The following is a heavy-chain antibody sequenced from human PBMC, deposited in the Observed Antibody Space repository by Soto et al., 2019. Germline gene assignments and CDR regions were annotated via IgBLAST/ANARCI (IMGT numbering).Heavy chain of an antibody. J-gene: IGHJ3*02. D-gene: IGHD2-2*01. CDR2: ISTTSTYT. V-gene: IGHV3-21*01. CDR1: GFTFSRYY. CDR3: ARDDGVSSTNVKACDI. Sequence: PGGSLRLSCAASGFTFSRYYMNWVRQAPGKGLEGVSSISTTSTYTHYADSLKGRFTISRDNAKKLLYLEMDSLRADDTAVYYCARDDGVSSTNVKACDIWGQGTKVTVSS.